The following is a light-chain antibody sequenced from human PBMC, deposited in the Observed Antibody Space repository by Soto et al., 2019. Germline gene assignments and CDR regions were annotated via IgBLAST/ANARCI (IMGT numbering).Light chain of an antibody. V-gene: IGKV3-15*01. CDR3: QQYLNWPLT. Sequence: EIVMTQSPATLSVSPGEGVTLSCRASQSIGSSLAWYQQKRGQTPRLLMYGVSTRASGIPARFTGSGSGTDFTLTISSLQSEDFAVYYCQQYLNWPLTFGGGTNVEI. CDR1: QSIGSS. J-gene: IGKJ4*01. CDR2: GVS.